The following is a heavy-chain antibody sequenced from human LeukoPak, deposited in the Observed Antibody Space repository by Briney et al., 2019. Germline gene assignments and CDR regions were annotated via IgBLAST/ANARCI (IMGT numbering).Heavy chain of an antibody. J-gene: IGHJ3*02. CDR1: GGSISSGDYY. CDR2: IYYSGST. CDR3: ARGAITADAFDI. V-gene: IGHV4-30-4*08. Sequence: SETLSLTCTVSGGSISSGDYYWSWIRQPPGKALEWIGYIYYSGSTYYNPSLKSRVTISVDTSKNQFSLKLSSVTAADTAVYYCARGAITADAFDIWGQGTMVTVSS. D-gene: IGHD1-20*01.